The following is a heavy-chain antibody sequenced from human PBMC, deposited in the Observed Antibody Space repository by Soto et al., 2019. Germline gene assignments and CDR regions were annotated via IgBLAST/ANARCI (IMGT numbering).Heavy chain of an antibody. CDR2: IGTRGDI. V-gene: IGHV3-21*01. Sequence: VQLVESGGDLVKPGGSLRLSCVASGFTFSSYSMHWVRQAPGKGLEWVSSIGTRGDIYYADSLKGRFTISRDNAKNSLSLQMNSLRTEDTAVYYCAREETAWPLAYGLDVWGQGTTVTVSS. J-gene: IGHJ6*02. CDR3: AREETAWPLAYGLDV. CDR1: GFTFSSYS. D-gene: IGHD2-21*02.